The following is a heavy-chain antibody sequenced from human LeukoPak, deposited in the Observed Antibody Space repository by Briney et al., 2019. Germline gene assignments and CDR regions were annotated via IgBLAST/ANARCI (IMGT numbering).Heavy chain of an antibody. V-gene: IGHV4-30-2*01. CDR3: ARVLYSSSWYDLAFDI. CDR2: IYHSGST. J-gene: IGHJ3*02. D-gene: IGHD6-13*01. Sequence: SQTLSLTCAVSGGSISSGGYSWSWIRQPPGKGLEWIGYIYHSGSTYYNPSLKSRVTIPVDRSKNQFSLKLSSVTAADTAVYYCARVLYSSSWYDLAFDIWGQGTMVTGSS. CDR1: GGSISSGGYS.